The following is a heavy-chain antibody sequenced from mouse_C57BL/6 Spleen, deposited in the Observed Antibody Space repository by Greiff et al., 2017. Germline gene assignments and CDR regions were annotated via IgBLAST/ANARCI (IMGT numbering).Heavy chain of an antibody. CDR3: ARKAQATLDY. Sequence: QVQLQQPGAELVKPGASVKLSCKASGYTFTSYWLPWVKQRPGQGLEWIGEIDPSDSYTNYNQKFKGKATLTVDTSSSTAYMQLSSLTSEDSAVYYGARKAQATLDYWGQGTTRTVSS. CDR2: IDPSDSYT. CDR1: GYTFTSYW. V-gene: IGHV1-50*01. J-gene: IGHJ2*01. D-gene: IGHD3-2*02.